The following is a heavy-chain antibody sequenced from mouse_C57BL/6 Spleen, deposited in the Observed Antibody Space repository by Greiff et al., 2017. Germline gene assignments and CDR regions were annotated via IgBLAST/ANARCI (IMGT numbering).Heavy chain of an antibody. CDR1: GYTFTSYW. J-gene: IGHJ2*01. Sequence: VQLQQPGAELVKPGASVKMSCKASGYTFTSYWITWVKQRPGQGLEWIGDIYPGSGSTNYNEKFKSKATLTVDTSSITAYMQLSILTSEDSAVYYGARGGINYCGSNHYFGDWGHGTTLTAS. CDR2: IYPGSGST. V-gene: IGHV1-55*01. CDR3: ARGGINYCGSNHYFGD. D-gene: IGHD1-1*01.